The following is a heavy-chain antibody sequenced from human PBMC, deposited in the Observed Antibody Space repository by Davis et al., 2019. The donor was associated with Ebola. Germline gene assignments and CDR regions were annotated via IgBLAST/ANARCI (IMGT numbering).Heavy chain of an antibody. CDR1: GGSVGSDY. CDR2: ISNGGRT. J-gene: IGHJ6*04. CDR3: ARENYYYGMDV. V-gene: IGHV4-4*08. Sequence: MPLETLSLTCSVSGGSVGSDYWSWIRQSPGKGLEWIAFISNGGRTIYNPSLRGRVTISIDTSKNQFSLKLSSVTAADTAVYYCARENYYYGMDVWGKGTTVTVSS.